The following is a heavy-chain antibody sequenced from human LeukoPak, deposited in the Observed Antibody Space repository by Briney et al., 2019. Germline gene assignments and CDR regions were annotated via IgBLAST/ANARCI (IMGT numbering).Heavy chain of an antibody. Sequence: GGSLRLSCAASGFTFSSYAMSWVRQAPGKGLEWVSSISGNSGRTYYADSVKGRFTISRHNSKNSLYLQMNSLRAEDTAVYYCARDSYYYYGMDVWGQGTTVTVSS. J-gene: IGHJ6*02. CDR3: ARDSYYYYGMDV. V-gene: IGHV3-23*01. CDR1: GFTFSSYA. CDR2: ISGNSGRT.